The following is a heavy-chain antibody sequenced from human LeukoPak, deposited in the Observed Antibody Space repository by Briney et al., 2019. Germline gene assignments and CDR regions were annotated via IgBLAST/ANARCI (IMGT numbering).Heavy chain of an antibody. D-gene: IGHD3-9*01. Sequence: GESLRLSCAAYRLHFHHYAMRWVRQAPGKGLEWVSAILGSGRSAYYADSVKGRFTISRDNSKNSLFLQMNSLRVEDTALYYCSKWGDYDVLTGYYDSDFWGQGTLVTVSA. CDR1: RLHFHHYA. J-gene: IGHJ4*02. CDR2: ILGSGRSA. CDR3: SKWGDYDVLTGYYDSDF. V-gene: IGHV3-23*01.